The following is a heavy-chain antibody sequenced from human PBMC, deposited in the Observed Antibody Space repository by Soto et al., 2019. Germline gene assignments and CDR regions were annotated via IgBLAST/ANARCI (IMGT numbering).Heavy chain of an antibody. J-gene: IGHJ5*02. V-gene: IGHV1-18*01. D-gene: IGHD3-10*01. Sequence: GASVKVSCKASGYTFTSYGISWVRQAPGQGLQWMGWINTYNGNTDYEQRLQGRVTLTTDTSTSTAYMELRSLRSDDSAVYYWARAAASGSYSDNWFDPWGKGTLVTVPS. CDR3: ARAAASGSYSDNWFDP. CDR1: GYTFTSYG. CDR2: INTYNGNT.